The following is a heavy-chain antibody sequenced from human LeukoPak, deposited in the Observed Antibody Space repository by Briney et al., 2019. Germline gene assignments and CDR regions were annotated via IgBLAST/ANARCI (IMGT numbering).Heavy chain of an antibody. J-gene: IGHJ4*02. CDR3: ATPRYSSSWYYFDY. CDR1: GFTFSSYA. CDR2: ISYDGSSK. D-gene: IGHD6-13*01. V-gene: IGHV3-30*04. Sequence: PGRSLRLSCAASGFTFSSYAMHWVRQAPGKGLEWVAVISYDGSSKYYADSVKGRFTISRDNSKNTLYLQMNSLRAEDTAVYYCATPRYSSSWYYFDYWGQGTLVTVSS.